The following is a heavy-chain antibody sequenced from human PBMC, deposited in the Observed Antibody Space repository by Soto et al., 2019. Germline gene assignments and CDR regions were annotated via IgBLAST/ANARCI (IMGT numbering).Heavy chain of an antibody. D-gene: IGHD3-9*01. CDR2: IIPIFGTA. CDR3: ARSREEFELRYFDWRYYYGMDV. V-gene: IGHV1-69*13. CDR1: GGTFSSYA. J-gene: IGHJ6*02. Sequence: ASVKVSCKASGGTFSSYAISWVRQAPGQGLEWMGGIIPIFGTANYAQKFQGRVTITADESTSTAYMELSSLRSEDTAVYYCARSREEFELRYFDWRYYYGMDVWGQGTTVTVSS.